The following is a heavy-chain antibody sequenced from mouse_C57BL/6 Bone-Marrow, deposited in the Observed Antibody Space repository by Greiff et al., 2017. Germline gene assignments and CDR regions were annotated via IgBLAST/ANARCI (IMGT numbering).Heavy chain of an antibody. V-gene: IGHV1-67*01. Sequence: VKLMESGPELVRPGVSVKISCKGSGYTFTDYAMHWVKQSHATSLEWIGVISTYYGDASYNQKFKDKATMTVDKSSSTAYMELARLTSEDSAVYYCARRGYDYDGFAYWGQGTLVTVSA. D-gene: IGHD2-4*01. J-gene: IGHJ3*01. CDR3: ARRGYDYDGFAY. CDR2: ISTYYGDA. CDR1: GYTFTDYA.